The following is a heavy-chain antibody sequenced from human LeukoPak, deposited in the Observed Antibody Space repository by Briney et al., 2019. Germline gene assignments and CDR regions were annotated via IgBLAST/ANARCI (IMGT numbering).Heavy chain of an antibody. CDR3: AKDGQYCSSTSCYPSNYFYYYYYMDV. Sequence: PGRSLRLSCAASGFTFSSYGMHWARQAPGKGLEWVAVIWYDGSNKYYADSVKVRFTISRDNYQNTLYLQMNSLRAEATAVYYCAKDGQYCSSTSCYPSNYFYYYYYMDVWGKGTTVTVSS. D-gene: IGHD2-2*01. J-gene: IGHJ6*03. V-gene: IGHV3-33*06. CDR1: GFTFSSYG. CDR2: IWYDGSNK.